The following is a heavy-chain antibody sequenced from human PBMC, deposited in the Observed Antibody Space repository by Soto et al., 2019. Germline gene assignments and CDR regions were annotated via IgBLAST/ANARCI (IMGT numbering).Heavy chain of an antibody. CDR1: GFTFSSYW. Sequence: GGSLRLSCAASGFTFSSYWMHWVRQVPGKGLVWISGIKSDGSGTTYADSVKGRFSISRDNAKNTLYLQMNSLRAEDTAVYYCARGLPGISAAVDSWGQGTLVTVSS. V-gene: IGHV3-74*01. J-gene: IGHJ4*02. CDR3: ARGLPGISAAVDS. D-gene: IGHD6-13*01. CDR2: IKSDGSGT.